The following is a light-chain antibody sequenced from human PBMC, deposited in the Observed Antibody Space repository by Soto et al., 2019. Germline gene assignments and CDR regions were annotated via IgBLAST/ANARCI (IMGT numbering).Light chain of an antibody. CDR1: QSISTY. CDR2: ATS. V-gene: IGKV1-39*01. J-gene: IGKJ5*01. Sequence: DIQMTQSPSSLSASVGDRVTITCRASQSISTYLIWYQQKPGKAPKLLIYATSSLQSGVPSRFSGSGSGTDFTLTISSLQPEDVAIYYCQKYNSGLITFGQGTRLEIK. CDR3: QKYNSGLIT.